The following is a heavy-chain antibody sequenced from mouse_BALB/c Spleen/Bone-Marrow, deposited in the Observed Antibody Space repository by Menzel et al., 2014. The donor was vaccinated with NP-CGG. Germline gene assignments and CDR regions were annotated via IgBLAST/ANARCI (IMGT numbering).Heavy chain of an antibody. CDR3: ASNWDYAMDY. CDR2: IWSGGST. D-gene: IGHD4-1*01. Sequence: QVHVKQSGPGLVQPSQSLSITCTVSGFSLTSYGVHWVRQSPGKGLEWLGVIWSGGSTDYNAALISRLSITKDNSKSQVFFKMNSLQANDTAIYYCASNWDYAMDYWGQGTSVTVSS. J-gene: IGHJ4*01. CDR1: GFSLTSYG. V-gene: IGHV2-2*02.